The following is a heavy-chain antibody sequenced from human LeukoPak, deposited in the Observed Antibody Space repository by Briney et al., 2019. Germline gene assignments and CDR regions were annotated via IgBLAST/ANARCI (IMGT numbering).Heavy chain of an antibody. V-gene: IGHV4-38-2*02. Sequence: SETLSLTCTVSGYSIRSGHYWGWIRQPPGKGLEWIGSFYHSGSTYYNPSLKSRVTISVDTSKNHFSLELSSVTAAVTAVYYCAREGALAAIRWPVDIWGQGTMVTVSS. D-gene: IGHD2-15*01. CDR2: FYHSGST. CDR1: GYSIRSGHY. CDR3: AREGALAAIRWPVDI. J-gene: IGHJ3*02.